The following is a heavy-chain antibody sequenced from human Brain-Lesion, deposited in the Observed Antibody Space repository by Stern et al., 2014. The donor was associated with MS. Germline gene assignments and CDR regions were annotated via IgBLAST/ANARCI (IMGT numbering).Heavy chain of an antibody. CDR1: GGSISSGGYY. D-gene: IGHD2-2*01. CDR2: IFKSGST. V-gene: IGHV4-61*02. CDR3: ARGRVVPGFQYYATDV. J-gene: IGHJ6*02. Sequence: QVQLVESGPGLVKPSQTLSLSCTVSGGSISSGGYYWSWIRQPAGKGLEWLGRIFKSGSTSHNPSLKSRVTISIDTSKNHFSLRLNPMTAADTAVYYCARGRVVPGFQYYATDVWGQGTTVIVSS.